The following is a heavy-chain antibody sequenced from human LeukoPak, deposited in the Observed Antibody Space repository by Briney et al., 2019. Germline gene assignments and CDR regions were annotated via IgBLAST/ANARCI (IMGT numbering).Heavy chain of an antibody. Sequence: PSETLSLTCTVSGGSISSSSYYWGWIRQPPGKGLEWIGSIYYSGSTYYNPSLKSRVTISVDTSKNQFSLKLSSVTAADTAVYYCASEGGSSSLRRDAFDIWGQGTMVTVSS. CDR1: GGSISSSSYY. CDR2: IYYSGST. D-gene: IGHD6-6*01. CDR3: ASEGGSSSLRRDAFDI. V-gene: IGHV4-39*01. J-gene: IGHJ3*02.